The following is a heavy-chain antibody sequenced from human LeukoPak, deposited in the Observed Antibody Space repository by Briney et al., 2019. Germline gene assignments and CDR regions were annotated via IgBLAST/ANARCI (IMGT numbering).Heavy chain of an antibody. J-gene: IGHJ4*02. CDR1: GFTFSSYA. D-gene: IGHD2-15*01. Sequence: GGSLRLSCAASGFTFSSYAMHWVRQAPGKGLEWVAVISYDGSNKYNADSVKGRFTISRDNSKNTLYLEMNSLRAEDTAVYYCARGVGRTRAPPLDYWGQGTLVTVSS. CDR2: ISYDGSNK. V-gene: IGHV3-30-3*01. CDR3: ARGVGRTRAPPLDY.